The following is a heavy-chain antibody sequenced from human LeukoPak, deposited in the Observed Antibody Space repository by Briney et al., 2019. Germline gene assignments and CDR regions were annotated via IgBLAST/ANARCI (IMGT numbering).Heavy chain of an antibody. CDR3: ARDAMTTVTRVDAFDI. D-gene: IGHD4-17*01. V-gene: IGHV4-34*01. CDR1: GFTFSNYA. J-gene: IGHJ3*02. CDR2: INHSGST. Sequence: PGGSLRLSCAASGFTFSNYAMSWVRQAPGKGLEWIGEINHSGSTNYNPSLKSRVTISVDTSKNQFSLKLSSVTAADTAVYYCARDAMTTVTRVDAFDIWGQGTMVTVSS.